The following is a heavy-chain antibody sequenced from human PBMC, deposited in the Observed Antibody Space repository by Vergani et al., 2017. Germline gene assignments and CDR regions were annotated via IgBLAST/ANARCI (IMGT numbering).Heavy chain of an antibody. J-gene: IGHJ5*02. CDR1: GFTLSSYG. CDR3: AREFHPHFDWVGWFDP. CDR2: MGPDENYG. D-gene: IGHD3-9*01. V-gene: IGHV3-30*02. Sequence: QVQVVESGGGVVHPGGSMRLPCTASGFTLSSYGVHWVRQVPGRGLESVTFMGPDENYGHFPDSVKGRFTVSRDTSKNAVYLEMTSLRVEDTAVYYCAREFHPHFDWVGWFDPWGQGTLVTVSS.